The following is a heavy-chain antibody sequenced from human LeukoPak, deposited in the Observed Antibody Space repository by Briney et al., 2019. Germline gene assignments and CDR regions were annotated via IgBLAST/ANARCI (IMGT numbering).Heavy chain of an antibody. D-gene: IGHD2-2*01. CDR3: ARVLGSSSVRPVPDGPLDP. Sequence: GRSLRLSCAASGFTFSSYAMHWVRQAPGKGLEWVAVISYDGSNKYYADSVKGRFTISRDNSKNTLYLQMNSLRAEDTAVYYCARVLGSSSVRPVPDGPLDPWGQGTLVTVSS. CDR2: ISYDGSNK. CDR1: GFTFSSYA. V-gene: IGHV3-30*04. J-gene: IGHJ5*02.